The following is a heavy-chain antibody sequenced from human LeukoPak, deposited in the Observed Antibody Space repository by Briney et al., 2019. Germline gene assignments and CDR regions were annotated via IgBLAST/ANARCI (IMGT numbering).Heavy chain of an antibody. D-gene: IGHD6-19*01. J-gene: IGHJ4*02. CDR3: AGRAQTTGWSFDY. V-gene: IGHV4-4*07. CDR2: IHTSGST. Sequence: SETLSLTCIVSGGSISSYYWSWIRQPAGKGLEWIGLIHTSGSTNYNPSLKSRVAMSVDTSKNQFSLELSSVTAADTAVYYCAGRAQTTGWSFDYWGQGALVTVSS. CDR1: GGSISSYY.